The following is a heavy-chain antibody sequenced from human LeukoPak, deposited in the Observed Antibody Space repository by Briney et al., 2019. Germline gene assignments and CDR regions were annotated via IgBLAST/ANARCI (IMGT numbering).Heavy chain of an antibody. CDR3: AKDLLLGSYGYYDY. CDR1: GFTFSSYA. Sequence: GGSLRLSCAASGFTFSSYAMSWVRQAPGKGLVWVSSISGSGGSTYYADSVKGRFTISRDNSKSTLYLQMNSLRAEDTAVYYCAKDLLLGSYGYYDYWGQGTLVTVSS. V-gene: IGHV3-23*01. J-gene: IGHJ4*02. CDR2: ISGSGGST. D-gene: IGHD5-18*01.